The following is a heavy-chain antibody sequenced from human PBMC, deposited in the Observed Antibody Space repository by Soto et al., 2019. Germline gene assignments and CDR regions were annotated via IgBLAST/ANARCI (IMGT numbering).Heavy chain of an antibody. CDR3: ANSLPVPQESLNWFDP. J-gene: IGHJ5*02. CDR2: ISGSGGST. CDR1: GFTFSSYA. V-gene: IGHV3-23*01. D-gene: IGHD2-15*01. Sequence: GGSLRLSCAASGFTFSSYAMSWVRQAPGKGLEWVSAISGSGGSTYYADSVKGRFTISRDNSKNTLYLQMNSLRAEDTAVYYCANSLPVPQESLNWFDPWGQGTLVTVSS.